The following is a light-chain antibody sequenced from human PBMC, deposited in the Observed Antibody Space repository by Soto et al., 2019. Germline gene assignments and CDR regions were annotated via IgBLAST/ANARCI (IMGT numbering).Light chain of an antibody. V-gene: IGLV1-40*01. J-gene: IGLJ3*02. CDR2: GNS. CDR3: QSYASSLSGSV. CDR1: SSNIGAGYD. Sequence: QSVLTQPPSVSGAPGQRVTVSCTGSSSNIGAGYDVHWYQQLPGTAPKLLIYGNSNRPSGFPDRFSGSKSGTSASLAITGLRAEDEADYYCQSYASSLSGSVFGGGTQLTVL.